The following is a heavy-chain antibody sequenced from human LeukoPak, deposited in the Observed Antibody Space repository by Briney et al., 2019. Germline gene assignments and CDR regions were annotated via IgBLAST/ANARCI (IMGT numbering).Heavy chain of an antibody. D-gene: IGHD6-6*01. V-gene: IGHV3-48*03. J-gene: IGHJ4*02. CDR2: ITGSSRAI. CDR1: GFTFSSYE. CDR3: ARNLVWGGRSSSLGY. Sequence: GGSLRLSCAASGFTFSSYEMSWVRQAPGKGLEWISFITGSSRAIYYADSVKGRFTISRDNSKNSVFLQMNSLRAEDTAVYYFARNLVWGGRSSSLGYWGQETLVTVAS.